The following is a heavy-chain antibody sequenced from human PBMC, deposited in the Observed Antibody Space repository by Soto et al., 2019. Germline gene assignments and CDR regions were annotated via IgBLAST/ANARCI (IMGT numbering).Heavy chain of an antibody. J-gene: IGHJ4*02. Sequence: VQLVESGGGLVQPGGSLRLSCAASGIIFTNYWMHWVRQAPGKGLEWVSRIDTDGSGTSYADSVKGRFTISRDNAKNTVYLQMNSLRAEDTAVYYCTTVVEYWGQGTLVTVSS. CDR1: GIIFTNYW. CDR2: IDTDGSGT. V-gene: IGHV3-74*01. CDR3: TTVVEY.